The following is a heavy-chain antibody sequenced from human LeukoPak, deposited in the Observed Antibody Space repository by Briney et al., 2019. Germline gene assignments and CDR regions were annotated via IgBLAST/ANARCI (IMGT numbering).Heavy chain of an antibody. CDR1: GFTFSSYY. J-gene: IGHJ4*02. D-gene: IGHD3-16*01. CDR3: TRVSYADGGYFDY. CDR2: ISRSGNYT. V-gene: IGHV3-21*01. Sequence: SGGSLRLSCAASGFTFSSYYINWVRQAPGKGLEWVSSISRSGNYTYYADSVKGRFTISRDNAKNSLYLQMNSLRAEDTAVYYCTRVSYADGGYFDYWGQGTLVTVSS.